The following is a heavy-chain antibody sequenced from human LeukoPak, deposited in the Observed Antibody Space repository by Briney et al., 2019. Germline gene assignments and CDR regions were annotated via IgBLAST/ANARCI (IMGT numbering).Heavy chain of an antibody. D-gene: IGHD3-22*01. CDR1: GFIFNNYG. Sequence: GGSLRLSCAASGFIFNNYGLIWVRQAPGKGLEWVSAISNDGGGTTYADFAKGRFAISRDNSRNTLFLQMNSLRGDDTALYYRAKGGSGYFLDLWGQGTLVTVSS. V-gene: IGHV3-23*01. CDR2: ISNDGGGT. CDR3: AKGGSGYFLDL. J-gene: IGHJ5*02.